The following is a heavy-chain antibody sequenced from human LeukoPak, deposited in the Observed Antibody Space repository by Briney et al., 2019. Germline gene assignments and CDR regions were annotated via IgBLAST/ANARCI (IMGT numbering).Heavy chain of an antibody. CDR3: AKDRPSGGYYVMDV. J-gene: IGHJ6*02. V-gene: IGHV3-23*01. Sequence: GGSLRLSCAASGLTLSSYAMSWVRQAPGKGLEWVSTISGSGVNTYYADSVKGRFTISRDNSRNTLYLHMNSLRAEDTAIYYCAKDRPSGGYYVMDVWGQGTTVTVSS. CDR1: GLTLSSYA. D-gene: IGHD3-16*01. CDR2: ISGSGVNT.